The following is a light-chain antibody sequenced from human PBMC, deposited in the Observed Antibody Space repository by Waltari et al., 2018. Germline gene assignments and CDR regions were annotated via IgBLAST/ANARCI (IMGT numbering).Light chain of an antibody. J-gene: IGLJ2*01. CDR1: RLGDKY. CDR3: QAWDKSSVI. Sequence: SYELTQPPSVSMSPGQTASITCSGNRLGDKYTAWYQQKAGQSPVLLIYQDNKRPSGSPGRFSGSNSGNTATLTITGTQTMDEADYYCQAWDKSSVIFGGGTKLTVL. CDR2: QDN. V-gene: IGLV3-1*01.